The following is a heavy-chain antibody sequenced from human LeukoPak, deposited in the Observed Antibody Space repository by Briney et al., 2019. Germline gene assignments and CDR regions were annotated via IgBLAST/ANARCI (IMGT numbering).Heavy chain of an antibody. J-gene: IGHJ4*02. CDR3: AKDFLRTYYSPEY. Sequence: QPGGSLRLSCAASGFTFSTSAMTWGRQAPGKGLEWVSTISGGTTYYADSVKGRFTISRDNSRNTVYLQMNSLRGEDTAMYYCAKDFLRTYYSPEYWGQGTLVTVSS. CDR2: ISGGTT. D-gene: IGHD1-26*01. CDR1: GFTFSTSA. V-gene: IGHV3-23*01.